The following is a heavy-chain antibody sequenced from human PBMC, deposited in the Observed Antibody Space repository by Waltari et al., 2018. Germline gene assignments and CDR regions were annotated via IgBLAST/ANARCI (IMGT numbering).Heavy chain of an antibody. CDR3: TRRREFFGPDY. V-gene: IGHV1-8*01. D-gene: IGHD3-3*01. Sequence: QVQLVQSGPEVKQPGASVKVSCEASGYIFTDYDINWVRQAPGQGFEWMGWINPNSGNTGYAQKFQGRVTMTMNTPTSRAYIELRDLRSDDTAVYYCTRRREFFGPDYWGQGSLVTVSA. J-gene: IGHJ4*02. CDR2: INPNSGNT. CDR1: GYIFTDYD.